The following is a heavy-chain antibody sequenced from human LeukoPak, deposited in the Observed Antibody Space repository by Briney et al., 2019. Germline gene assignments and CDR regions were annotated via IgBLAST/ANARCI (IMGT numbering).Heavy chain of an antibody. CDR1: GGSISSSSYY. CDR2: IYYSGST. Sequence: PSETLSLTCTVSGGSISSSSYYWGWIRQPPGKGLEWIGSIYYSGSTYYNPSLKSRVTISVDTSKNQFSLKLSSVTAADMAVYYCARESFRGGSDYWGQGTLVTVSS. D-gene: IGHD3-10*01. J-gene: IGHJ4*02. CDR3: ARESFRGGSDY. V-gene: IGHV4-39*07.